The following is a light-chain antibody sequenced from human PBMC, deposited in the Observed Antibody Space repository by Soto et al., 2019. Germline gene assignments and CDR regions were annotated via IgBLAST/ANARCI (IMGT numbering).Light chain of an antibody. J-gene: IGLJ2*01. Sequence: QSVLTQPASVPGSPGQSITISCTGTSNDIGAYNYVSWYQQHPGKAPKLLIYDVTHRPSGVSDRFSGSKSGRTASLTISGLQPEDEADYYCSSYTSIIAVVFGGGTKLTVL. CDR1: SNDIGAYNY. CDR2: DVT. V-gene: IGLV2-14*03. CDR3: SSYTSIIAVV.